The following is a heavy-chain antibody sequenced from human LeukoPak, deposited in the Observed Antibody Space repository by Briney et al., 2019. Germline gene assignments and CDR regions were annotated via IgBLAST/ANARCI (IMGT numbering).Heavy chain of an antibody. Sequence: SETLSLTCTVPGGSISSSSFYWDWIRQPPGKGLEWIGTIYYSGTTYYNPSLKSRVTMSVDTSKNQFSLKLSSVTAADTAVYYCARVGRTGTMIVVVNYYFDYWGQGTLVTVSS. V-gene: IGHV4-39*01. D-gene: IGHD3-22*01. CDR1: GGSISSSSFY. CDR2: IYYSGTT. J-gene: IGHJ4*02. CDR3: ARVGRTGTMIVVVNYYFDY.